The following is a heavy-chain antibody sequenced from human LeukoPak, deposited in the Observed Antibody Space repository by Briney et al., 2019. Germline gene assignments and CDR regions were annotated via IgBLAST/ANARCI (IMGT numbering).Heavy chain of an antibody. CDR3: AREVKAVPGDESFDY. V-gene: IGHV3-66*01. D-gene: IGHD6-19*01. CDR2: IYSGGSA. J-gene: IGHJ4*02. Sequence: GGSLRPSCAASGFTVSSNYMSWVRQAPGKGLEWVSVIYSGGSAYYADSVKGRFTISRDNSKNTLFLQMNSLRAEGTAVYYCAREVKAVPGDESFDYWGQGTLVTVSS. CDR1: GFTVSSNY.